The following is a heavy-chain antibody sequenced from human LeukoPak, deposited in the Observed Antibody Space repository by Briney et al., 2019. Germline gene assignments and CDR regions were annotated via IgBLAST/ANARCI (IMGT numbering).Heavy chain of an antibody. CDR2: MNPNSGNT. Sequence: GAPVKVSCKASGYTFTSYDINWVRQATGQGLEWMGWMNPNSGNTGYAQKFQGRVTMTRNTSISTAYMELSSLRSEDTAVYYCARALNYYDSSGYYYVLDYWGQGTLVTVSS. CDR1: GYTFTSYD. J-gene: IGHJ4*02. V-gene: IGHV1-8*01. CDR3: ARALNYYDSSGYYYVLDY. D-gene: IGHD3-22*01.